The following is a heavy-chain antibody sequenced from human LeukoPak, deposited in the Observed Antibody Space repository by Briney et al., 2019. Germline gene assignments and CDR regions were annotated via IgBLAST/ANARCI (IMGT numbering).Heavy chain of an antibody. Sequence: SETLSLTCSVSGGSISNYLWSWIRQPPGKGLEWIGYVSYSGKTDYTPSLKSRVTISLDAFNNHFSLKLSSVTAADTAMYYCARDRGHWTRGLFDFWGQGTLVTVSS. CDR1: GGSISNYL. D-gene: IGHD3/OR15-3a*01. CDR2: VSYSGKT. V-gene: IGHV4-59*12. J-gene: IGHJ4*02. CDR3: ARDRGHWTRGLFDF.